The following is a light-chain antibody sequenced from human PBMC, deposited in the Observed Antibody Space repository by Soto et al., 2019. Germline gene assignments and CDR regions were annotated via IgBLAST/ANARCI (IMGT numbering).Light chain of an antibody. V-gene: IGKV3-20*01. CDR2: AAS. Sequence: EIVLTQSPGTLSLSPGERATLSCRASQTVSSYFAWYQQKPGQAPRLLIYAASSRADDIADRFSGSGSGTDFTLTISRLEPEDFAVYYCQQYGSSPLTFGGGTKVVIK. CDR3: QQYGSSPLT. CDR1: QTVSSY. J-gene: IGKJ4*01.